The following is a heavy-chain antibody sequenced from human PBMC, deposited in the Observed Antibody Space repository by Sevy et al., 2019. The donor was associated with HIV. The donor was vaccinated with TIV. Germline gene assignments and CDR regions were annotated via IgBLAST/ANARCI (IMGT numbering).Heavy chain of an antibody. Sequence: ASVKVSCKASGYTVTGYYMHWVLQAPGQGLEWMGWINPNSGGTNYAQKFQGRVTMTRDTSISTAYMELSRLRSDDTAVYDCARSGGRREDFDYWGQGTLVTVSS. D-gene: IGHD3-16*01. CDR2: INPNSGGT. CDR1: GYTVTGYY. J-gene: IGHJ4*02. V-gene: IGHV1-2*02. CDR3: ARSGGRREDFDY.